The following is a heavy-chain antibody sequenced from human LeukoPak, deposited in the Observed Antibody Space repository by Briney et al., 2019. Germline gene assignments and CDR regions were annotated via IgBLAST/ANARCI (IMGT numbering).Heavy chain of an antibody. J-gene: IGHJ4*02. D-gene: IGHD6-19*01. Sequence: AGGSLRLACAASGFTFSIYAMSWVRQAPGKGLEWVSAISGSGGSTYYADSVKGRFTISRDNSKNTLYLQMNRLRAEDTAVYYCAKEQSIAVASEYYFDYWGQGTLVTVSS. CDR3: AKEQSIAVASEYYFDY. CDR2: ISGSGGST. V-gene: IGHV3-23*01. CDR1: GFTFSIYA.